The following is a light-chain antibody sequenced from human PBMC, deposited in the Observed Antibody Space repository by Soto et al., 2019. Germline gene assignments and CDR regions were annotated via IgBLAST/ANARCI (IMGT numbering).Light chain of an antibody. CDR1: RSDIGNYYY. Sequence: QSALTQPPSASGSPGQSVTISCTGTRSDIGNYYYVSWFQQYPGKAPKLMIYEVNKRPSGVPDRFSGSKSGNTASLTVSGLQAEDEADYYCSSYAGSNNLVFGGGTKLTVL. V-gene: IGLV2-8*01. CDR3: SSYAGSNNLV. J-gene: IGLJ2*01. CDR2: EVN.